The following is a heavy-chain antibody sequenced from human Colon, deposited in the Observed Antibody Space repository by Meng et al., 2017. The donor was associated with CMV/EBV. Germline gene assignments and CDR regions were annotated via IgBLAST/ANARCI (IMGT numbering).Heavy chain of an antibody. Sequence: CSRSGFTFKDHYLDWFRQAPGKGLEWLCRMRNRAHGYTTEYAASVKGRFTISRDDSKASLYLQMSSLKTEDTATYYCARDSHNYYFDYWGQGTLVTVSS. J-gene: IGHJ4*02. V-gene: IGHV3-72*01. CDR3: ARDSHNYYFDY. D-gene: IGHD1-1*01. CDR1: GFTFKDHY. CDR2: MRNRAHGYTT.